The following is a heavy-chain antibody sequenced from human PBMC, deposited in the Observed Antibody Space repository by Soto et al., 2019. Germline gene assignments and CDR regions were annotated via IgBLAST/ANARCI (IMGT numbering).Heavy chain of an antibody. CDR1: GFPFGNYH. D-gene: IGHD2-21*02. CDR2: ISAGGDGT. J-gene: IGHJ4*02. Sequence: GGSLRLSCEASGFPFGNYHMSWVRQAPGKGLEWVAGISAGGDGTTYADSVKGRFTISRDNSRNTLYLQMNSLRAEDTAVYYCAKAAYCGGDCYSGVSDYWGQGTLVTVSS. V-gene: IGHV3-23*01. CDR3: AKAAYCGGDCYSGVSDY.